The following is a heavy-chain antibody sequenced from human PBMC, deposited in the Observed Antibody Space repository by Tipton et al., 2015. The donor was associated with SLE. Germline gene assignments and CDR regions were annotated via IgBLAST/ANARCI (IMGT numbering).Heavy chain of an antibody. V-gene: IGHV3-53*04. J-gene: IGHJ6*03. CDR1: GFTVSSNY. Sequence: SLRFSCAASGFTVSSNYMSWVRQAPGKGLEWVSVIYAGGSTFYADSVKGRFTISRHSSKNTLYLQMNSLRPEDTAVYYCARESGVTIFGVAHMDVWGKGTTVTVSS. CDR3: ARESGVTIFGVAHMDV. CDR2: IYAGGST. D-gene: IGHD3-3*01.